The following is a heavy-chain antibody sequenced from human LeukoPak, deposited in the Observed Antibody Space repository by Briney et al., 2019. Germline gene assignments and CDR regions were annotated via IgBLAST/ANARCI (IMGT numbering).Heavy chain of an antibody. J-gene: IGHJ6*04. CDR2: ISTSSSYI. CDR1: GFTFSSYS. V-gene: IGHV3-21*01. CDR3: ARGPRDSYQLPPYYYYYGMDV. Sequence: GRSLRLSCAASGFTFSSYSTNWVSQAQRKGLEWVSSISTSSSYIYYTDSVKVRLTISRDNAKNSLYLQMNSLRAEDAAVYYCARGPRDSYQLPPYYYYYGMDVWGKGTTVTVSS. D-gene: IGHD2-2*01.